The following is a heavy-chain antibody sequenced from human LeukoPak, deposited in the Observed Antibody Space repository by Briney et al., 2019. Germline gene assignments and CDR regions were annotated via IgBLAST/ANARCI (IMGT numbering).Heavy chain of an antibody. Sequence: GGSLRLSCAASGFTFSSYSMNWVRQAPGKGLEWVSYISSSSSTKYYADSVKGRFTISRDNAKNSLYLQMNSLRAEDTAVYYCARTLTYDFWSAYIHTEELEDDAFDIWGQGTMVAVSS. J-gene: IGHJ3*02. V-gene: IGHV3-48*01. D-gene: IGHD3-3*01. CDR1: GFTFSSYS. CDR3: ARTLTYDFWSAYIHTEELEDDAFDI. CDR2: ISSSSSTK.